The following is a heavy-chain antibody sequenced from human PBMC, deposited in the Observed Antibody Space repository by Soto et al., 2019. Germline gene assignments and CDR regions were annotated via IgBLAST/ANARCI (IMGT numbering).Heavy chain of an antibody. CDR1: GGSISSYY. CDR2: IYYSGST. J-gene: IGHJ4*02. V-gene: IGHV4-59*08. D-gene: IGHD3-10*01. CDR3: ARHSYGSGSYLRAPPYFDY. Sequence: QVQLQESGPGLVKPSETLSLTCTVSGGSISSYYWSWIRQPPGKGLEWIGYIYYSGSTNYNPSLKRRVNISVDTSKNQFSLKLSSVTAADTAVYYCARHSYGSGSYLRAPPYFDYWGQGTLVTVSS.